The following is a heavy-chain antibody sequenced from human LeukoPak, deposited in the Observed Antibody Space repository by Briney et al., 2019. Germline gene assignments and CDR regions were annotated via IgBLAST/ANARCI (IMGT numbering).Heavy chain of an antibody. CDR2: IYDSGNE. V-gene: IGHV4-39*01. J-gene: IGHJ4*02. CDR1: GGSISTSAFY. D-gene: IGHD6-13*01. Sequence: PSETLPLTCTVSGGSISTSAFYWGWIRQPTGKGLEWIGSIYDSGNEFYNPSLKSRVTISADTSKNQFSLKVTSVTAADTAVYHCARHDSAAAGIDFWGQGTPVTVSS. CDR3: ARHDSAAAGIDF.